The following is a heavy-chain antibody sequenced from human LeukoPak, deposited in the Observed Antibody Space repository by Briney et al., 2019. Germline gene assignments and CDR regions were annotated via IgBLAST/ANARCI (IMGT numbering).Heavy chain of an antibody. CDR1: GGTFSSHA. D-gene: IGHD3-9*01. J-gene: IGHJ4*02. CDR2: IIPIFGTA. Sequence: ASVKVSCKASGGTFSSHAISWVRQAPGQGLEWMGRIIPIFGTANYAQKFQGRDTITTDESTSTAYMELSSLRSEDTAVYYCASTNYDILTGYPIYYFDYWGQGTLVTVSS. CDR3: ASTNYDILTGYPIYYFDY. V-gene: IGHV1-69*05.